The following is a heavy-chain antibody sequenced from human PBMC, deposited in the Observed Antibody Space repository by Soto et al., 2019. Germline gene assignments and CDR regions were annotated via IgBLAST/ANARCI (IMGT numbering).Heavy chain of an antibody. Sequence: PGGSLRLSCAASGFTFSSYSMNWVRQAPGKGLEWVSYISSSSSTIYYADSVKGRFTISRDNAKNSLFLQMDSLRVEDTAFYYCVRDPDELVYWAQGTLVTVSS. J-gene: IGHJ4*02. CDR3: VRDPDELVY. CDR1: GFTFSSYS. CDR2: ISSSSSTI. V-gene: IGHV3-48*01.